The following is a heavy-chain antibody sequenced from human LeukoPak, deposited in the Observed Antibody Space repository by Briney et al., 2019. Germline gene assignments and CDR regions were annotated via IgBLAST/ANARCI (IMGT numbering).Heavy chain of an antibody. CDR1: GYGFPSYW. V-gene: IGHV5-51*01. CDR2: TYAGDSDA. D-gene: IGHD4-17*01. Sequence: GESLKISCKASGYGFPSYWIGWVRQMPGKGLEWMGITYAGDSDAKYSPSFQGQVTISADKSTSTAYLQWSSLKASDTAMYYCARETVTTPGAFDVWGQGTMVTASS. J-gene: IGHJ3*01. CDR3: ARETVTTPGAFDV.